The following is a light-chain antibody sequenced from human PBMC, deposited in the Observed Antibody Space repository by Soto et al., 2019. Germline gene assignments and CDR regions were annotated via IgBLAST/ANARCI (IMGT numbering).Light chain of an antibody. Sequence: DIQLTQSPSFLSASVGDRITITCRASQGISSSLAWFQQQAGKAPNLLIYAASTLQRGVPSRFSGSGSGTEFTLTISSLQPEDFATYYCQQINSYPLNFGGGTQVEIK. V-gene: IGKV1-9*01. CDR1: QGISSS. CDR2: AAS. CDR3: QQINSYPLN. J-gene: IGKJ4*01.